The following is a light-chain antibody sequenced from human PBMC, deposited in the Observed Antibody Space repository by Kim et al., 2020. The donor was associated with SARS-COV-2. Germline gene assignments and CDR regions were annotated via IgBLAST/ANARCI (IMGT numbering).Light chain of an antibody. CDR2: DAT. Sequence: VSVGDRVTITCRARQSITNWLAWYQQKPGKARKLLIYDATSLESRVPSRFSGSGSETEFTLTISTLQPDDFATEYCQQYNGYSLTFGGGTKVEIK. CDR1: QSITNW. V-gene: IGKV1-5*01. CDR3: QQYNGYSLT. J-gene: IGKJ4*01.